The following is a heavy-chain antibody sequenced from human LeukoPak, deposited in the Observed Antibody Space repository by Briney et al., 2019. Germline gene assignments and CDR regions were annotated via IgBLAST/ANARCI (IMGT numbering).Heavy chain of an antibody. CDR1: GGSISSSSYY. CDR2: IYYSGST. Sequence: SETLSLTCTVSGGSISSSSYYWGWIRQPPGKGLEWIGSIYYSGSTYYNPSLKSRVTISVDTSKNQFSLKLSSVTAADTAVYYCARDYCGGDCSFPYNWFDPWGQGTLVTVSS. V-gene: IGHV4-39*07. CDR3: ARDYCGGDCSFPYNWFDP. J-gene: IGHJ5*02. D-gene: IGHD2-21*02.